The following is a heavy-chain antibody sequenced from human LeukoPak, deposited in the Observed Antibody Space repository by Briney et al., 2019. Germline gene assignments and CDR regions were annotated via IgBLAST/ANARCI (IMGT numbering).Heavy chain of an antibody. CDR2: INPNSGGT. D-gene: IGHD3-10*01. V-gene: IGHV1-2*02. CDR3: ARLLWFGENSGGY. J-gene: IGHJ4*02. CDR1: GYTFTGYY. Sequence: ASVKVSCKASGYTFTGYYMHWVRQAPGQGLEWMGWINPNSGGTNYAQKFQGRVTMTRDTSISTAYMELSRLRSGDTAVYYCARLLWFGENSGGYWGQGTLVTVSS.